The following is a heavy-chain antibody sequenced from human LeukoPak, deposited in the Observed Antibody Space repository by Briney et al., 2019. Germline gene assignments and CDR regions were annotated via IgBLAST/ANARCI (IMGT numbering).Heavy chain of an antibody. Sequence: GGSLRLSCAASGFTFSSYAMSWVRQAPGKGLEWVSASSGSGGSTYYADSVKGRSTISRDNSKNTLYLQMNSLRAEDTAVYYCAKGPAFYYDSSGSCFDFWGQGTLVTVSS. CDR1: GFTFSSYA. CDR3: AKGPAFYYDSSGSCFDF. J-gene: IGHJ4*02. V-gene: IGHV3-23*01. D-gene: IGHD3-22*01. CDR2: SSGSGGST.